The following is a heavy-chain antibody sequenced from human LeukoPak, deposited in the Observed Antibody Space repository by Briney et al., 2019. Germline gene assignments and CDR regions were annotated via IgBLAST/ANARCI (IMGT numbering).Heavy chain of an antibody. CDR1: GFTFSSYW. CDR3: ARIIRGYADY. J-gene: IGHJ4*02. D-gene: IGHD5-12*01. CDR2: IKQDGSEK. V-gene: IGHV3-7*01. Sequence: GESLKISCAASGFTFSSYWMSWVRQAPGKGLEWVANIKQDGSEKYYVDSVKGRFTISRDNAKNSLYLQMNSLRAEDTAVYYCARIIRGYADYWGQGTLVTVSS.